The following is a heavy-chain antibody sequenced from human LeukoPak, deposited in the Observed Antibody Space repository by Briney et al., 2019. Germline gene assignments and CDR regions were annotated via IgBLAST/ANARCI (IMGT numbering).Heavy chain of an antibody. Sequence: PGGSLRLSCAASGFTFSSYAMHWVRQAPGKGLEWVAVISYDGSNKYYADSAKGRFTISRDNSKNTLYLQMNSLRAEDTAVYYCARDHISGYELYYFDYWGQGTLVTVSS. CDR3: ARDHISGYELYYFDY. CDR2: ISYDGSNK. CDR1: GFTFSSYA. V-gene: IGHV3-30*04. D-gene: IGHD5-12*01. J-gene: IGHJ4*02.